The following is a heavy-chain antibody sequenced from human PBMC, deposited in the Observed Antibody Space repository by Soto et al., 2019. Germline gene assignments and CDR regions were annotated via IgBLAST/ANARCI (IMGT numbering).Heavy chain of an antibody. J-gene: IGHJ5*02. V-gene: IGHV4-39*01. CDR2: IYYSGSA. CDR1: GGSISTSDYY. CDR3: ARVFSDSSSFFDP. Sequence: PSETLSLTCTVSGGSISTSDYYWGWIRQPPGKGLEWIGNIYYSGSASYNPSLKSRVAISIDTSKNQFSLKLSSVTAADTAVYYCARVFSDSSSFFDPWGQGTLVTV. D-gene: IGHD6-13*01.